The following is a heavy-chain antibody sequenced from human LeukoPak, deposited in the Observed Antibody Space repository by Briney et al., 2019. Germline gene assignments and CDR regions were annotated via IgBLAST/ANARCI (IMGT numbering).Heavy chain of an antibody. CDR2: VYYGKST. Sequence: PSETLSLTCAVYGGSFSGYYWSWIRQPPGKGLEWIGTVYYGKSTYYKPSLKSRVTISFDTAKNHFSLTLASVTAADTAVYFCARLAGLGRWLQFTHWGQGILVTVSS. V-gene: IGHV4-34*01. D-gene: IGHD5-24*01. CDR3: ARLAGLGRWLQFTH. CDR1: GGSFSGYY. J-gene: IGHJ1*01.